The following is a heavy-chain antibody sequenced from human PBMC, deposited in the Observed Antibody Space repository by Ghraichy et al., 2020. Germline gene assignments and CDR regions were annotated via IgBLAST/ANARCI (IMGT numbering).Heavy chain of an antibody. CDR3: ARGRGYSDYYGSGSYYYYFDY. Sequence: SETLSLTCAVYGGSFSGYYWSWIRQPPGKGLEWIGEINHSGSTNYNPSLKSRVTISVDTSKNQFSLKLSSVTAADTAVYYCARGRGYSDYYGSGSYYYYFDYWGQGTLVTVSS. D-gene: IGHD3-10*01. CDR1: GGSFSGYY. CDR2: INHSGST. V-gene: IGHV4-34*01. J-gene: IGHJ4*02.